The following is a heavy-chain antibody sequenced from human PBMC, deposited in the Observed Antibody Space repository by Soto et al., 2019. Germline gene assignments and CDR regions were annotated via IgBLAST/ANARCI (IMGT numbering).Heavy chain of an antibody. CDR1: GFTFSSYA. CDR3: YCSSAGYYYYYYGMDV. CDR2: ISGSGGST. D-gene: IGHD6-6*01. J-gene: IGHJ6*02. Sequence: EVQLLESGGGWVQPGGSLRLSCAASGFTFSSYAMSWVRQAPGKGLEWVSAISGSGGSTYYADSVKARFTISRDNSKNTLYLQMNSLRAEDTVVYYCYCSSAGYYYYYYGMDVWGQGTTVTVSS. V-gene: IGHV3-23*01.